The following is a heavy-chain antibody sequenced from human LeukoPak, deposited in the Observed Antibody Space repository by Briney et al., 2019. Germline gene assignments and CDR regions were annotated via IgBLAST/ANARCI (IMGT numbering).Heavy chain of an antibody. Sequence: PGGSLRLSCAASGLSFSRYGMKWVRQAPGKGLEWLSYIRSSDSTTYYADSVKGRFTISRDNAKNSLYLQMNSLRAEDTAIYYCARVMMGATVTTFHYYCMDVWGVGTTVTVSS. CDR2: IRSSDSTT. CDR1: GLSFSRYG. V-gene: IGHV3-48*04. D-gene: IGHD4-11*01. CDR3: ARVMMGATVTTFHYYCMDV. J-gene: IGHJ6*03.